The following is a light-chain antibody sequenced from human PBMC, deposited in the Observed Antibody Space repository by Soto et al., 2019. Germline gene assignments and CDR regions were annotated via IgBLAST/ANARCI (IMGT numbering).Light chain of an antibody. CDR1: QSVSGY. Sequence: EVVLTQSPATLSLSPGERATLSCRASQSVSGYLAWYQQRPGQAPRLLIYDASNRATDIPARFSGSGSGTDFTLTISSLEPEDFAVYYCQQRSNWPLTFGGGTKVEIK. J-gene: IGKJ4*01. V-gene: IGKV3-11*01. CDR3: QQRSNWPLT. CDR2: DAS.